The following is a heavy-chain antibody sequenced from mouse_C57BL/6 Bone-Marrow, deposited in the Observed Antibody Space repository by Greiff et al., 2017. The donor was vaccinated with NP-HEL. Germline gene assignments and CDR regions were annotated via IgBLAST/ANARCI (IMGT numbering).Heavy chain of an antibody. CDR3: ARSHYYGSPAWFAY. V-gene: IGHV1-82*01. CDR1: GYAFSSSW. D-gene: IGHD1-1*01. CDR2: IYPGDGDT. Sequence: VQLQQSGPELVKPGASVKISCKASGYAFSSSWMNWVKQRPGKGLEWIGRIYPGDGDTNYNGKFKGKATLTADKSSSPAYMQLSSLTSEDSAVYFCARSHYYGSPAWFAYWGQGTLVTVSA. J-gene: IGHJ3*01.